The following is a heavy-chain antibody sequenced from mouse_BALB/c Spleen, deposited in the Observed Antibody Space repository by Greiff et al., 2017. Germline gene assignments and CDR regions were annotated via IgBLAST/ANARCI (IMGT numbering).Heavy chain of an antibody. Sequence: EVKLMESGAELVKPGASVKLSCTASGFNIKDTYMHWVKQRPEQGLEWIGRIDPANGNTKYDPKFQGKATITADTSSNTAYLQLSSLTSEDTAVYYCARGYRGSWFAYWGQGTLVTVSA. CDR1: GFNIKDTY. J-gene: IGHJ3*01. D-gene: IGHD2-2*01. CDR2: IDPANGNT. V-gene: IGHV14-3*02. CDR3: ARGYRGSWFAY.